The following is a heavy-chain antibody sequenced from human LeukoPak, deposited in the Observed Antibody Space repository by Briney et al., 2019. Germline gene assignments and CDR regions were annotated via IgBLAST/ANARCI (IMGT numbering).Heavy chain of an antibody. CDR3: AVGVGGYSYYYYYGMDV. CDR1: GFTFSSYS. Sequence: PGGSLRLSCAASGFTFSSYSMNWVRQAPGKGLEWVSYISSSSSTIYYADSVKGRFTISRDNAKNSLYLQMNSLRAEDTAVYYCAVGVGGYSYYYYYGMDVWGQGTTVTVSS. CDR2: ISSSSSTI. V-gene: IGHV3-48*04. D-gene: IGHD5-18*01. J-gene: IGHJ6*02.